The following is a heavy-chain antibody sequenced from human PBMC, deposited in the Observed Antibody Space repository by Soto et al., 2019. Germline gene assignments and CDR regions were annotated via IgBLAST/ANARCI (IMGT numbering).Heavy chain of an antibody. V-gene: IGHV1-2*04. CDR3: ARDQIRVAAAQNYYYYYGMDV. CDR2: INPNSGGT. D-gene: IGHD6-13*01. J-gene: IGHJ6*02. Sequence: ASVKVSCKASGYTFTGYYMHWVRQAPGQGLELMGWINPNSGGTNYAQKFQGWVTMTRDTSISTAYMELSRLRSDDTAVYYCARDQIRVAAAQNYYYYYGMDVWGQGTTVTVYS. CDR1: GYTFTGYY.